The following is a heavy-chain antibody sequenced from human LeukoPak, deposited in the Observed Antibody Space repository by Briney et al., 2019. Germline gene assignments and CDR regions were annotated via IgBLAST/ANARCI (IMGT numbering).Heavy chain of an antibody. CDR1: GFTFSSYA. J-gene: IGHJ4*02. CDR2: ISGSGGST. D-gene: IGHD3-3*01. Sequence: GGSLRLSCAASGFTFSSYAMSWVRQAPGKGLEWVSAISGSGGSTYHADSVKGRFTISRDNSKNTLYLQMNSLRAEDTAVYYCAKAGNHYDFWSGYPLHFDYWGQGNLVTVSS. CDR3: AKAGNHYDFWSGYPLHFDY. V-gene: IGHV3-23*01.